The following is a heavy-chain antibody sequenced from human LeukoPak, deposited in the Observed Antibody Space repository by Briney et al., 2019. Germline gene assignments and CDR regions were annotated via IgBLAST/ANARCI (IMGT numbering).Heavy chain of an antibody. J-gene: IGHJ4*02. CDR2: IYITGNT. CDR3: ARGDQDYFDY. CDR1: GGSISSGSYY. Sequence: PSQTLSLTCSVSGGSISSGSYYWNWIRQPAGKGLEWIGRIYITGNTNYNASLKSRVTISIDTSKNQFSLKLSSVTAADTAVYYCARGDQDYFDYWGQGTLVTVSS. V-gene: IGHV4-61*02.